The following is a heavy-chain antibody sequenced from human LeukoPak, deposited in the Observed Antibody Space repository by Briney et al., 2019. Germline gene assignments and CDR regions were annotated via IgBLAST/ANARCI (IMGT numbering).Heavy chain of an antibody. Sequence: GGSLRLSCAASGHTFSSYSMNWVRQAQGKGLEWVSYISSSSTTIYYADSVKGRFTISRDNAKNSLYLQMNSLRDEDTAVYYCARVMYSGSYYSVDYWGQGTLVTVSS. CDR2: ISSSSTTI. J-gene: IGHJ4*02. CDR1: GHTFSSYS. V-gene: IGHV3-48*02. CDR3: ARVMYSGSYYSVDY. D-gene: IGHD1-26*01.